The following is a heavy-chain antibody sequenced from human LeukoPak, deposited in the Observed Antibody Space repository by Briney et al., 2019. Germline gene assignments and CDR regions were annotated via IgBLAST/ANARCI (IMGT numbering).Heavy chain of an antibody. CDR1: GFTFSSYW. Sequence: GESLKISCVASGFTFSSYWMNWVRQAPGKGLEWVANIKEDGSEEYYVDSVKGRFTISRDNAKNSLYLEMNSLRAEDTAVYYCANTVTTHYYYYMDVWGKGTTVTVSS. V-gene: IGHV3-7*01. CDR3: ANTVTTHYYYYMDV. D-gene: IGHD4-11*01. CDR2: IKEDGSEE. J-gene: IGHJ6*03.